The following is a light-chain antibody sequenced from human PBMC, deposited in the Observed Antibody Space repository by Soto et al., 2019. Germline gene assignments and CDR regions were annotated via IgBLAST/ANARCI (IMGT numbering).Light chain of an antibody. V-gene: IGLV1-40*01. CDR2: ENN. Sequence: QSVLTQPPSVSAAPEQRVTISCTGSSSNIGAGYEAHWYQQVPGTAPKLLIYENNNRPSGVPDRFSGSKSGTSASLAITGLQAEDEAEYYCQSYDSSLSGYVFGTGTKLTVL. J-gene: IGLJ1*01. CDR1: SSNIGAGYE. CDR3: QSYDSSLSGYV.